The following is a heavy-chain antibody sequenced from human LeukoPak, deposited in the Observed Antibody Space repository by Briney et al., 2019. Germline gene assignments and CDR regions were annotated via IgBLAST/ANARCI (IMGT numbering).Heavy chain of an antibody. D-gene: IGHD5-24*01. CDR1: GYIFPTYG. CDR3: ARNSHGYSSAWLQFNFDY. Sequence: ASVKVSCKASGYIFPTYGITWVRQAPGQGLEWIGWINTYTGNTNFAQKLQGRVTMTTDAFTNTVYMELRSLRSDDTAVYYCARNSHGYSSAWLQFNFDYWGQGSLVTVSS. J-gene: IGHJ4*02. CDR2: INTYTGNT. V-gene: IGHV1-18*01.